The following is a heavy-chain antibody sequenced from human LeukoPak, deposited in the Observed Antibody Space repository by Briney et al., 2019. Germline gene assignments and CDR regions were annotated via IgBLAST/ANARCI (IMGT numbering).Heavy chain of an antibody. D-gene: IGHD3-10*01. J-gene: IGHJ4*02. CDR2: IYPGDSDT. Sequence: GESLRVSCKASGYSFTIYWIGWVRQIPGKGREWMGIIYPGDSDTKYSPSFQGQVTISADKSISTAYLQWNSLKASDTAMYYCVRLYGSGRSPDYWGQGTLVTVSS. CDR1: GYSFTIYW. CDR3: VRLYGSGRSPDY. V-gene: IGHV5-51*01.